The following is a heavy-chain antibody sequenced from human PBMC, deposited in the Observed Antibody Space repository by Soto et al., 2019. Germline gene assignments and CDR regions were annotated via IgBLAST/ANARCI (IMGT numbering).Heavy chain of an antibody. D-gene: IGHD1-1*01. CDR1: GFTLSGSA. Sequence: EVQLVESGGGLVQPGGSLKLSCAASGFTLSGSAMHWVRQASGKGLEWVGRIRSKANSYATAYAASVKGRFSISRDDSKNTAYLQMNSLKTEDTAVYYCTSLSDERDTFVDDWGQGTLVTVSP. CDR2: IRSKANSYAT. J-gene: IGHJ4*02. CDR3: TSLSDERDTFVDD. V-gene: IGHV3-73*01.